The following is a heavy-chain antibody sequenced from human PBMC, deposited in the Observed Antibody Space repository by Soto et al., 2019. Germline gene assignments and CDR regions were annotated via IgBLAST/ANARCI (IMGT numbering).Heavy chain of an antibody. Sequence: QITLKESGPTLVKPTQTLTLTCTFSGFSLTTRGVGVGWIRQPPGKALEWLALIYWDDDEGYSPSLKSRLTITKATPKTQVVLTVTLSDPVETAAYYCAHRPRGYSYDFDYWGQGTLVTVSS. CDR2: IYWDDDE. V-gene: IGHV2-5*02. CDR3: AHRPRGYSYDFDY. J-gene: IGHJ4*02. CDR1: GFSLTTRGVG. D-gene: IGHD5-18*01.